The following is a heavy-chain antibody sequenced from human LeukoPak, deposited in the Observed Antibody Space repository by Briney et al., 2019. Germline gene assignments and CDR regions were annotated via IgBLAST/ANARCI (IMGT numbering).Heavy chain of an antibody. V-gene: IGHV3-49*04. D-gene: IGHD3-22*01. CDR2: IRSKAYGGTT. Sequence: GGSLRLSCTASGFTFGDYAMSWVRQAPGKGLEWVGFIRSKAYGGTTEYAASVKGRFTISRDDSKSIAYLQMNSLKTEDTAVYSFTRDLSGGYYDSSGYSWGQGTLVTVSS. J-gene: IGHJ5*02. CDR3: TRDLSGGYYDSSGYS. CDR1: GFTFGDYA.